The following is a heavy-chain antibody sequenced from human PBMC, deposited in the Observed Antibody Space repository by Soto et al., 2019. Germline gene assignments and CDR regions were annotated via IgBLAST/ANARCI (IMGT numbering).Heavy chain of an antibody. CDR2: IDYDGTP. CDR1: GGSISTDSYN. J-gene: IGHJ3*01. V-gene: IGHV4-39*02. Sequence: QLQLQESGPGLVKPSATLSLTCSVSGGSISTDSYNWDWIRPSPGKGLEWIGTIDYDGTPSYNPSLNSQVTISVDTSRNHFSLQLESATAADSAMYYCARVFGKAFEVWGQWTMVKVSS. CDR3: ARVFGKAFEV. D-gene: IGHD3-3*01.